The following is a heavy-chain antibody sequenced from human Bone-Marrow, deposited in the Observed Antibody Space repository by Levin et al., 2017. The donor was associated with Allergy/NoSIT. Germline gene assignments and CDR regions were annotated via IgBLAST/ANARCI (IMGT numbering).Heavy chain of an antibody. D-gene: IGHD2-21*02. V-gene: IGHV4-4*07. CDR2: ISTSGNT. J-gene: IGHJ5*02. CDR3: AREGTSGTYCGDGCYAIWFDP. CDR1: GGSISGSGSSYY. Sequence: SETLSLTCTVSGGSISGSGSSYYWSWIRQPAGKGLEWIGRISTSGNTNYNPSLKSRVTVSVDTSKNQFSLKLSSVTAADTAVYYCAREGTSGTYCGDGCYAIWFDPWGQGTLVTVSS.